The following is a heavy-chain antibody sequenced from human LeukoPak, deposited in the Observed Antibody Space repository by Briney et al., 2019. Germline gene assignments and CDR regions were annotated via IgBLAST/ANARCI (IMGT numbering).Heavy chain of an antibody. V-gene: IGHV3-21*01. J-gene: IGHJ4*02. Sequence: GGTLTLSCAASGFTFSSYTMNWVRQAPGKGLDLVSSISSSSSYIYYADSVKGRFTISRDNAKNSLYLQMNSLRAEDTAVYYCAMGVYSSSWYIWGQGTLVTVSS. CDR1: GFTFSSYT. CDR3: AMGVYSSSWYI. CDR2: ISSSSSYI. D-gene: IGHD6-13*01.